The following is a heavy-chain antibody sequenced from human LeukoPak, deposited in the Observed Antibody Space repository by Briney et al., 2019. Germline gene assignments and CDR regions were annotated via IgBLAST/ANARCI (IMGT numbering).Heavy chain of an antibody. CDR2: IKSKTDGGTT. V-gene: IGHV3-15*01. Sequence: GGSLRLSCAASGFTFSNVWMSWVRQAPGKGLERVGRIKSKTDGGTTDYAAPVKGRFTISRDDSKNTLNLQMNSLKTEDAAVYYCTPSIAVAGSLDYWGQGTLVTVSS. D-gene: IGHD6-19*01. J-gene: IGHJ4*02. CDR3: TPSIAVAGSLDY. CDR1: GFTFSNVW.